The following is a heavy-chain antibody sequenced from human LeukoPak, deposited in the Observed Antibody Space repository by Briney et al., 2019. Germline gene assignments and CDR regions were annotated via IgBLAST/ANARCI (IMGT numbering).Heavy chain of an antibody. V-gene: IGHV3-11*04. CDR3: ARSPVVPAAIGEYFQH. CDR1: GFTFSDYY. Sequence: PEGSLRLSCAASGFTFSDYYMSWIRQAPGKGLEWVSYISSSGSTIYYADSVKGRFTISRDNAKNSLYLQMNSLRAEDTAVYYCARSPVVPAAIGEYFQHWGQGTLVTVSS. CDR2: ISSSGSTI. J-gene: IGHJ1*01. D-gene: IGHD2-2*02.